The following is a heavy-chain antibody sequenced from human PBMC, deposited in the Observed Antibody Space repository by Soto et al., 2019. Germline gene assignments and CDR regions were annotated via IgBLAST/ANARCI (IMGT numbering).Heavy chain of an antibody. V-gene: IGHV5-10-1*01. D-gene: IGHD5-12*01. CDR2: IDPSDSYT. CDR1: GYSFTSYW. J-gene: IGHJ6*02. CDR3: ARLVVATFGYYYYGMDV. Sequence: LGESLKISCKGSGYSFTSYWISWVRQMPGKGLEWMGRIDPSDSYTNYSPSFQGHVTISADKSISTAYLQWSSLKASDTAMYYCARLVVATFGYYYYGMDVWGQGTTVTVSS.